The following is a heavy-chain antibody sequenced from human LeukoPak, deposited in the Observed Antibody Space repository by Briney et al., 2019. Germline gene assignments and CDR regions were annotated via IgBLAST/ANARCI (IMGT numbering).Heavy chain of an antibody. Sequence: PGGSLRLPCAASGFTFSSYAISWVRQAPGKGLEWVSAISGSGGSTYYADSVKGRFTISRDNSKNTLYLQMNSLRAEDTAVYYCAKDGGPIFGVVIINYYYYMDVWGKGTTVTVSS. D-gene: IGHD3-3*01. J-gene: IGHJ6*03. CDR1: GFTFSSYA. CDR3: AKDGGPIFGVVIINYYYYMDV. CDR2: ISGSGGST. V-gene: IGHV3-23*01.